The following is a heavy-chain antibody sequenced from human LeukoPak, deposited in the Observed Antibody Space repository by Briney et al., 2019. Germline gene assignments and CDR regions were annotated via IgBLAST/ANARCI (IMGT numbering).Heavy chain of an antibody. CDR2: IYSGGYT. Sequence: PSETLSLTCSVSGGSMSSYYMSWVRQAPGKGLEWVSVIYSGGYTYYADSVKGRFTISRDNSKNTLYLQMNSLRAEDTAVYYCARDQGGITRYWGQGTLVTVSS. V-gene: IGHV3-66*01. CDR3: ARDQGGITRY. J-gene: IGHJ4*02. CDR1: GGSMSSYY. D-gene: IGHD3-10*01.